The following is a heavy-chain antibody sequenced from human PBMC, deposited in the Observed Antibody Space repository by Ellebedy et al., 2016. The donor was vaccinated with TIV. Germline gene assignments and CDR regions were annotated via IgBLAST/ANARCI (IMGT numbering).Heavy chain of an antibody. CDR1: GFTFSSYW. CDR2: INRDGSST. V-gene: IGHV3-74*01. D-gene: IGHD1-26*01. J-gene: IGHJ4*02. Sequence: GESLKISCAASGFTFSSYWLHWVRQAPGKGLVWVSRINRDGSSTPYAASVKGRFTISRDNAKNTLYLQMNSLRAEDTAVYYCAREGYNGSDDFDYWGQGTLVTVSS. CDR3: AREGYNGSDDFDY.